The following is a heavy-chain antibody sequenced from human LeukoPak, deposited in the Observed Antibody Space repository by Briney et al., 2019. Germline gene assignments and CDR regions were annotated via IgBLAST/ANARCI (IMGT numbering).Heavy chain of an antibody. V-gene: IGHV3-23*01. D-gene: IGHD5-18*01. Sequence: GGSLRLSCAASGFTFSSYAMSWVRQAPGKGLEWVSAISGSGGSTYYADSVKGRFTISRDNSKNTLYLQMNSLRAEDTAVYYCARDRYSYGYGLGFDYWGQGTLVTVSS. CDR1: GFTFSSYA. CDR3: ARDRYSYGYGLGFDY. J-gene: IGHJ4*02. CDR2: ISGSGGST.